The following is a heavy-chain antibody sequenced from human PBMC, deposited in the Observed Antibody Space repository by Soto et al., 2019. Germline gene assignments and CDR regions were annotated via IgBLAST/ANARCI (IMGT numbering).Heavy chain of an antibody. CDR1: GYTFSSYT. CDR2: IIPVFNSA. D-gene: IGHD2-2*01. J-gene: IGHJ4*02. Sequence: QVRLVQSGAEVKKPGSSVKVSCKASGYTFSSYTINWVRQAPGQGLELMGGIIPVFNSATYEKKFQGRVTITADESTSTACLELRSLRSEDTAVYYCARLGDGNQRTFDCWGQGTLVTVSS. CDR3: ARLGDGNQRTFDC. V-gene: IGHV1-69*01.